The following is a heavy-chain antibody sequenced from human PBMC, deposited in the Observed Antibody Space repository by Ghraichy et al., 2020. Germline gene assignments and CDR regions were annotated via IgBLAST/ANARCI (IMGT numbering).Heavy chain of an antibody. CDR1: GFTFSDYY. D-gene: IGHD1-14*01. CDR3: ARGFRSQPGLIDY. Sequence: GESLNISCAASGFTFSDYYMSWIRQAPGKGLEWVSYIRSSSSYTNYADSVKGRFTISRDNAKNSLSLQMNSLRAEDTAVYYCARGFRSQPGLIDYWGQGTLVIVSS. V-gene: IGHV3-11*05. CDR2: IRSSSSYT. J-gene: IGHJ4*02.